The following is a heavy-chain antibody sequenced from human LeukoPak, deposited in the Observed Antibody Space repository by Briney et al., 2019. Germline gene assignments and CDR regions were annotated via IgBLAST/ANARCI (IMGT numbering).Heavy chain of an antibody. CDR1: GFTFSSYG. CDR2: ISGSGGST. V-gene: IGHV3-23*01. J-gene: IGHJ6*03. CDR3: AKDLGLSYGSGVNYYYYMDV. Sequence: QAGGSLRLSCAASGFTFSSYGMSWVRQAPGKGLEWVSAISGSGGSTYYADSVKGRFTISRDNSKNTLYLQMNSLRAEDTAVYYCAKDLGLSYGSGVNYYYYMDVWGKGTTVTISS. D-gene: IGHD3-10*01.